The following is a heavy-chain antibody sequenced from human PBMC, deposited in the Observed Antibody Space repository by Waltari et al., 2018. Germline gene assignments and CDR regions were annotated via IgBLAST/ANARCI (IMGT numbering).Heavy chain of an antibody. J-gene: IGHJ5*02. Sequence: QLQLQESAPGLGKPSGILSLSCAVHGGSLTSLTWWSWVRQFPQRGLEWIGQVLSTGKTNYSPSFASRVTMSLDASNNQFSLKVTSATAADTAVYYCARDRGRGLYLDAWGPGTLVTVSP. CDR2: VLSTGKT. CDR3: ARDRGRGLYLDA. V-gene: IGHV4-4*02. CDR1: GGSLTSLTW. D-gene: IGHD2-15*01.